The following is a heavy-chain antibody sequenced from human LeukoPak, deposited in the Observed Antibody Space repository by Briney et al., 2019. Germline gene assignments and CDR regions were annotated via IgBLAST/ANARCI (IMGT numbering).Heavy chain of an antibody. J-gene: IGHJ4*02. CDR2: INSDGSSI. V-gene: IGHV3-74*01. CDR1: GFTFSSYW. CDR3: ARGKYCGGDCYLPDY. D-gene: IGHD2-21*02. Sequence: GGSLRLSCAASGFTFSSYWMHWVRQAPGKGLVWVSRINSDGSSISYADSVKGRFTISRDNAKNSLYLQMNSLRAEDTAVYYCARGKYCGGDCYLPDYWGQGTLVTVSS.